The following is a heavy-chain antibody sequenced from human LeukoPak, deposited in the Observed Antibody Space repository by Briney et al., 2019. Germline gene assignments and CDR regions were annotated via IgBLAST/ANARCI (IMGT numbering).Heavy chain of an antibody. D-gene: IGHD6-19*01. CDR1: GFRFSDYW. Sequence: GGSLRLSCAASGFRFSDYWMTWVRQAPGKGLEWVSVTYTGGTTYYADSVKGRFTISRDNSKNTLYLQMNSLRAEDTAVYYCARDVRGTSGWFNWGQGTLVTVSS. CDR2: TYTGGTT. CDR3: ARDVRGTSGWFN. V-gene: IGHV3-53*01. J-gene: IGHJ4*02.